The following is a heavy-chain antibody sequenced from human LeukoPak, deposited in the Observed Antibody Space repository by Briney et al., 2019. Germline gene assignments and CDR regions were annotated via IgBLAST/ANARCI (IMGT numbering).Heavy chain of an antibody. D-gene: IGHD6-13*01. CDR3: ARVTGEEHEGPPDDYDDSYSSSSEIRY. V-gene: IGHV4-39*01. CDR2: IYYSGST. Sequence: SETLSLTCTVSGGSISSSSYYWGWILQPPGKGLEWIGSIYYSGSTYYNPSLKSRVTISVDTSKNQFSLKLSSVTAADTAVYYCARVTGEEHEGPPDDYDDSYSSSSEIRYWGQGTLVTVSS. CDR1: GGSISSSSYY. J-gene: IGHJ4*02.